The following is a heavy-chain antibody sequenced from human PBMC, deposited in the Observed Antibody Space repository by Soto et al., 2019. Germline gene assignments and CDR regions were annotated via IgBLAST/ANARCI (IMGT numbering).Heavy chain of an antibody. Sequence: SETLSLTCTVSGGSISGYYWSWIRQPPGKGLEWIGYMYNTGSTVYNPSFKSRVTISVDTSKIQFSLKLNSLTAADTAVYYCARDLWGYCGTDCYPLDVWGQGTTVTVSS. V-gene: IGHV4-59*01. CDR2: MYNTGST. D-gene: IGHD2-21*02. CDR1: GGSISGYY. CDR3: ARDLWGYCGTDCYPLDV. J-gene: IGHJ6*02.